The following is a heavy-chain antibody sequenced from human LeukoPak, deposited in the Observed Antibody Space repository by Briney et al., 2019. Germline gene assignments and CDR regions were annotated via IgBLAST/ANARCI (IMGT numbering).Heavy chain of an antibody. D-gene: IGHD2-15*01. CDR1: GFTFSSYS. V-gene: IGHV3-21*01. J-gene: IGHJ4*02. CDR2: ISSSSSYI. CDR3: SRDLLLADNGGSSAHDY. Sequence: GGSLRLSCAASGFTFSSYSMNWVRQAPGKGLEWVSSISSSSSYIYYADSVKGRFTISRDNAKNSLYLHMNSLRDEDTAVYYCSRDLLLADNGGSSAHDYWGQGTLVTVSS.